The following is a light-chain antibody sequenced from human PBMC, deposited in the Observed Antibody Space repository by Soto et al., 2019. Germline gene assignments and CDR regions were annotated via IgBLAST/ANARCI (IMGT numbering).Light chain of an antibody. CDR3: SSYTRSSTVV. CDR1: SSDVGGYNY. J-gene: IGLJ2*01. CDR2: DVS. V-gene: IGLV2-14*01. Sequence: QSALTQPASVSGSTGQSITISCTGTSSDVGGYNYVSWYQQHPGKAPKLMIYDVSNRPSGVSNRFSGSKSGNTASLTISGLLAEDEADYYCSSYTRSSTVVFGGGTQLTVL.